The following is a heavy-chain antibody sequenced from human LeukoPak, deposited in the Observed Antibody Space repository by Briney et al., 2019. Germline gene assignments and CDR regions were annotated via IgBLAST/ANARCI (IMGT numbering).Heavy chain of an antibody. V-gene: IGHV1-46*01. D-gene: IGHD1-26*01. CDR1: GFTLTQYY. Sequence: ASVKVSCKASGFTLTQYYLHWVRQAPGQGLEFVGMISPSGDSPTYTQKFQGRVTMTRDLSTSTVYMELSNLRSEDTAVYFCARLVTGSNPGDFWGQGTLVTVSS. CDR3: ARLVTGSNPGDF. CDR2: ISPSGDSP. J-gene: IGHJ4*02.